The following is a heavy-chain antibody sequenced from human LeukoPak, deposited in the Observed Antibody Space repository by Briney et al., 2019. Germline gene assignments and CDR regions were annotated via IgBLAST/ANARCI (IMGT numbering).Heavy chain of an antibody. J-gene: IGHJ4*02. D-gene: IGHD2-21*01. CDR1: GDSVSSNSAA. Sequence: SQTLSLTCAISGDSVSSNSAAWNWIRRSPSRGLEWLGRTYYRSKWVNDYATSVKSRISINPDISANQFSLQLNSVTPEDTAVYYCARSRGAIADYWGQGTLVTVSS. CDR2: TYYRSKWVN. V-gene: IGHV6-1*01. CDR3: ARSRGAIADY.